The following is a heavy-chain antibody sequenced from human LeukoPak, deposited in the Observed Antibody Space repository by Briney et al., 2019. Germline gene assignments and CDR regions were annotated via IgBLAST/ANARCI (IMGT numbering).Heavy chain of an antibody. Sequence: PSETLSLTCTVSGGSISSGGYYWSWIRQPPGKGLEWIGYIYHSGSTYYNPSLKSRVTISVDRSKNQFSLKLSSVTAADTAVYYCARAPSGPFDYWGQGTLVTVSS. CDR2: IYHSGST. V-gene: IGHV4-30-2*01. D-gene: IGHD7-27*01. CDR1: GGSISSGGYY. CDR3: ARAPSGPFDY. J-gene: IGHJ4*02.